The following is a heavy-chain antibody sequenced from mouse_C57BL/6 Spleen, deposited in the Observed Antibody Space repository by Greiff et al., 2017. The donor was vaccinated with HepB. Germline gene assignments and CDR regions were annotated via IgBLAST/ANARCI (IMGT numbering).Heavy chain of an antibody. J-gene: IGHJ4*01. CDR2: ISDGGSYT. Sequence: EVQGVESGGGLVKPGGSLKLSCAASRFTFSSYAMSWVRQTPEKRLEWVATISDGGSYTYYPDNVKGRFTISRDNAKNNLYLQMSHLKSEDTAMYYCASSNDPLYAMDYWGQGTSVTVSS. CDR1: RFTFSSYA. D-gene: IGHD2-3*01. V-gene: IGHV5-4*01. CDR3: ASSNDPLYAMDY.